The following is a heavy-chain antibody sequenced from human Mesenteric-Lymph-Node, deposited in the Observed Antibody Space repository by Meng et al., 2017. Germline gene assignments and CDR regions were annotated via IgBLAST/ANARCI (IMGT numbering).Heavy chain of an antibody. V-gene: IGHV3-33*01. J-gene: IGHJ6*02. CDR1: GFIFRKYG. D-gene: IGHD5-12*01. CDR3: ARDNYSGYVWSGYYYYYYGMDV. CDR2: IWHDASKE. Sequence: GESLKISCAASGFIFRKYGMHWVRQAPGKGLEWVAVIWHDASKEYYADSVKGRFTISRDNAKNSLYLQMNSLRAEDTAVYYCARDNYSGYVWSGYYYYYYGMDVWGQGTTVTVSS.